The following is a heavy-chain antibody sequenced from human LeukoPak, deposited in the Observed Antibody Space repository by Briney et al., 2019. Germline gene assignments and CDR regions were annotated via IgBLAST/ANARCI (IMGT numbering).Heavy chain of an antibody. CDR2: ISGSGGST. Sequence: GGSLRLSCAASGFTFSSYGMSWVRQAPGKGLEWVSAISGSGGSTYYADSVKGRFTISRDNSKNTLYLQMNSLRAEDTAVYYCTRSSGYYLFDYFDYWGQGTLVTVSS. J-gene: IGHJ4*02. V-gene: IGHV3-23*01. D-gene: IGHD3-22*01. CDR1: GFTFSSYG. CDR3: TRSSGYYLFDYFDY.